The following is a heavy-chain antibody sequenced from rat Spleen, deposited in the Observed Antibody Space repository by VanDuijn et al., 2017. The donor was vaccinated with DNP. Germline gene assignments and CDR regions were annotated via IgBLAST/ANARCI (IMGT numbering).Heavy chain of an antibody. V-gene: IGHV3-1*01. D-gene: IGHD5-1*01. CDR2: ISYSGTT. CDR1: VYSITSNY. CDR3: ARLGGD. Sequence: EVQLQESGPGLVKPSQSLSLTCSVTVYSITSNYWAWIRQFPGNEMEYVGHISYSGTTHYNPSLKSRISITRDTSKDQFFLQLNSVTTEDTATYYCARLGGDWGQGVMVTVSS. J-gene: IGHJ2*01.